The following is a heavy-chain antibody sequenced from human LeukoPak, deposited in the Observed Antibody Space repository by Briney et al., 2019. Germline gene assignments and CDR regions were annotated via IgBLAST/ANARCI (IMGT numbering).Heavy chain of an antibody. D-gene: IGHD3-10*01. CDR1: GFSLRTSGVG. Sequence: SGPTLVQPTQTLTLTCTFSGFSLRTSGVGVGWIRQPPGKALEWLALIYWDDDKRYSPSLKSRLTITKATSKNQVVLTMTNMDPLDTGTNFRTHRQRCGGGDYFDYWGQGTLVTVSS. V-gene: IGHV2-5*02. J-gene: IGHJ4*02. CDR3: THRQRCGGGDYFDY. CDR2: IYWDDDK.